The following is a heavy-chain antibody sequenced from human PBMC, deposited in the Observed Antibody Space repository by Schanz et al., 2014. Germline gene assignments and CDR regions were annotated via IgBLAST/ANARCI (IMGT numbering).Heavy chain of an antibody. V-gene: IGHV4-4*07. J-gene: IGHJ4*02. CDR1: GGSMSSFY. CDR3: ATWRGDDSGGHGQFDY. Sequence: QLELQESGPGLVKPSETLSLTCTVSGGSMSSFYWNWIRQPAGKGLEWIGRISTSGSTNYNPSLRSRVSMSIGTSKTHCSLRLSSLTAADTAVYYCATWRGDDSGGHGQFDYWGQGALVTVSS. D-gene: IGHD3-22*01. CDR2: ISTSGST.